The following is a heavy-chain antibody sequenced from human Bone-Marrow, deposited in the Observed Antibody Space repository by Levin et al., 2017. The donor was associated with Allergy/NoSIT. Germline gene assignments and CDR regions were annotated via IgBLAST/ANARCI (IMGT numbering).Heavy chain of an antibody. CDR1: GDSVTSSGYF. CDR2: IYYSGTT. CDR3: ARDRGGDYSGSGSESTEMFDS. D-gene: IGHD3-10*01. Sequence: TSETLSLTCTVSGDSVTSSGYFLSWIRQFPGEGLEWIGYIYYSGTTYHNPSLKSRVSMSVDTSNNQFSLYLSSVTVADTAVYYCARDRGGDYSGSGSESTEMFDSWGQGILITVSS. J-gene: IGHJ4*02. V-gene: IGHV4-30-4*01.